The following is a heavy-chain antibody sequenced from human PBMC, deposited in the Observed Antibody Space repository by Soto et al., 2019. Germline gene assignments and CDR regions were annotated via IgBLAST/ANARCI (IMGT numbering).Heavy chain of an antibody. J-gene: IGHJ4*02. CDR1: GFTFSSYA. CDR3: AKYSSGWDFDY. Sequence: PGGSLRLSCAASGFTFSSYAMSWVRQAPVKGLEWVSGISGSGGSTYYADSVKGRFTISRDNSKNTLSLQMNSLRAEDTAVYYCAKYSSGWDFDYWGQGTLVTVSS. CDR2: ISGSGGST. D-gene: IGHD6-19*01. V-gene: IGHV3-23*01.